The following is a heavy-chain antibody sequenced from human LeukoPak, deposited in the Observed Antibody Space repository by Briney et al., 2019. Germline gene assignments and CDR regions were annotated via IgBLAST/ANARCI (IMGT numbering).Heavy chain of an antibody. J-gene: IGHJ4*02. CDR2: ISGSGGST. V-gene: IGHV3-23*01. D-gene: IGHD3-22*01. Sequence: HSGGSLRLSCAASGFTFSSYAMSWVRQTPGKGLEWVSAISGSGGSTYYADSVKGRFTISRDNSKNALFLQMNSLRAEDTAPYYCAKVPRLGNNHYYHSHREDYWGQGTLVTVSS. CDR3: AKVPRLGNNHYYHSHREDY. CDR1: GFTFSSYA.